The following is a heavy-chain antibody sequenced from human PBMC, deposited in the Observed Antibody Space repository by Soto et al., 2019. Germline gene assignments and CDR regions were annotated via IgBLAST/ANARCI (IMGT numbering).Heavy chain of an antibody. CDR3: ARDRGYCSSTSCYQDYFDY. CDR2: ISYDGSNK. CDR1: GFTFSSYA. Sequence: PGGSLRLACAASGFTFSSYAMHWVRQAPGKGLEWVAVISYDGSNKYYADSVKGRFTISRDNSKNTLYLQMNSLRAEDTAVYYCARDRGYCSSTSCYQDYFDYWGQGTLVTVSS. J-gene: IGHJ4*02. D-gene: IGHD2-2*01. V-gene: IGHV3-30-3*01.